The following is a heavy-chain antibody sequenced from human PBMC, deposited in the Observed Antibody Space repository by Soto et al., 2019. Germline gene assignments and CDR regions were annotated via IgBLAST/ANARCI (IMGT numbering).Heavy chain of an antibody. Sequence: ASVKVSCKASGYTFTSYGISWVRQAPGQGLEWMGWISAYNGNRNYAQKLQGRLTMTTDTSTSTAYMELRSLRSDDTAVYYCARVLRGYYYYGMEVWGQGTTVTVSS. V-gene: IGHV1-18*04. J-gene: IGHJ6*02. CDR2: ISAYNGNR. CDR3: ARVLRGYYYYGMEV. CDR1: GYTFTSYG.